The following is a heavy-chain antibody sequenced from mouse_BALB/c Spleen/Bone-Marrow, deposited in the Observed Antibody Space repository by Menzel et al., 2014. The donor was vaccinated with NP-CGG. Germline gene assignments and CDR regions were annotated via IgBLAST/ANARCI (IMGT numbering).Heavy chain of an antibody. Sequence: QVQLQQSGAELAKPGASVKMSCKASGYTFTSYWIHWIKQRPGQGLEWLGYINPSTGYTEYNQKFKDKATLTADKSSSTAYMQLTSLTSDDSAVYYCARFYDGYYPPLAYWGQGPPLPVSS. D-gene: IGHD2-3*01. V-gene: IGHV1-7*01. CDR3: ARFYDGYYPPLAY. CDR1: GYTFTSYW. CDR2: INPSTGYT. J-gene: IGHJ2*01.